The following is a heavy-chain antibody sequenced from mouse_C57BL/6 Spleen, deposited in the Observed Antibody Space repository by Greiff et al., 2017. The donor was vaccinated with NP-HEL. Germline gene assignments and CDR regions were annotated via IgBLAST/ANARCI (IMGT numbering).Heavy chain of an antibody. Sequence: QVQLQQSGPELVKPGASVKISCKASGYAFSSSWMNWVKQRPGKGLEWIGRIYPGDGDTNYNGKFKGKATLTADKSSSTAYMQLSSLTSEDSAVYFCARARYWDYFDDWGQGTTLTVSS. V-gene: IGHV1-82*01. CDR1: GYAFSSSW. J-gene: IGHJ2*01. CDR2: IYPGDGDT. CDR3: ARARYWDYFDD. D-gene: IGHD2-12*01.